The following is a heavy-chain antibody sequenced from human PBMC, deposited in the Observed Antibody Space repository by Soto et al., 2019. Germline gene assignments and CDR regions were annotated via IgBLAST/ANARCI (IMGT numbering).Heavy chain of an antibody. Sequence: QLQMQESGSGLVKPSQTLSLTCAVSGGSISSGGDSWSWIRQPPGKGLEWIGYIYHSGSTYYNPSLKSRVNISVDRSKNQFPLKLSSVTAADTAVYYCARADYGSLDYWGQGTLVTVSS. CDR1: GGSISSGGDS. J-gene: IGHJ4*02. CDR3: ARADYGSLDY. CDR2: IYHSGST. D-gene: IGHD4-17*01. V-gene: IGHV4-30-2*01.